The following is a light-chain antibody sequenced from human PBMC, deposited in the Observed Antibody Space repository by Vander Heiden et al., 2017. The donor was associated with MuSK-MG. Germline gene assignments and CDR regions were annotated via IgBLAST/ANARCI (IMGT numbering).Light chain of an antibody. CDR2: LAS. Sequence: DIQRTQSPSSLSASVGDRVTITCRASQAIRNDLGWYQQKPGKAPKRLVYLASSSQSGVPSRFSGSGSGTEFTLTISSLQPEDSATYYCRQHNFNWWTFGPGTKVEIK. J-gene: IGKJ1*01. V-gene: IGKV1-17*01. CDR3: RQHNFNWWT. CDR1: QAIRND.